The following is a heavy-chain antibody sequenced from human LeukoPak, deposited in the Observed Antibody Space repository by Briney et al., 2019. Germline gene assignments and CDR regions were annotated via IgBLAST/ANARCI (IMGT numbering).Heavy chain of an antibody. Sequence: PSETLSLTCAGYGGSFSGYYWSWIRQPPGKGLEWIGEINHSGSTNYNPSLKSRVTISIDTSKNQFSLKLSSVTAADTALYYCARGPGTWYYYWGQGTLVTVSS. J-gene: IGHJ4*02. CDR1: GGSFSGYY. CDR2: INHSGST. V-gene: IGHV4-34*01. CDR3: ARGPGTWYYY. D-gene: IGHD6-13*01.